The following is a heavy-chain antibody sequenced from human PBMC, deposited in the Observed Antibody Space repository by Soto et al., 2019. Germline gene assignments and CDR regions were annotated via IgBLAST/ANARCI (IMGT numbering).Heavy chain of an antibody. V-gene: IGHV4-34*01. CDR1: GGSFSGYY. CDR2: INHSGST. Sequence: SETLSLTCAVYGGSFSGYYWSWIRQPPGKGLEWIGEINHSGSTNYNPSLKSRVTISVDTSKNQFSLKLSSVTAADTAVYYFARGNIVVVPAGQNYYFDYWGQGTLVTVSS. J-gene: IGHJ4*02. CDR3: ARGNIVVVPAGQNYYFDY. D-gene: IGHD2-2*01.